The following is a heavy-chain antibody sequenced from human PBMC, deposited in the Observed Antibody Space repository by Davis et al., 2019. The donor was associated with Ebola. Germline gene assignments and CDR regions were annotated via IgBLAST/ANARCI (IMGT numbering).Heavy chain of an antibody. D-gene: IGHD3-16*02. CDR1: GFTFGDYA. Sequence: PGGSLRLSCAASGFTFGDYAMSWVRQAPGKGLEWVSTISRAGESTYYGDSVRGRFTISRDNSMNTVYVQMYSLRADDTAVYYCAKGGFYLYMKVWGKGTTVTVSS. V-gene: IGHV3-23*01. J-gene: IGHJ6*03. CDR3: AKGGFYLYMKV. CDR2: ISRAGEST.